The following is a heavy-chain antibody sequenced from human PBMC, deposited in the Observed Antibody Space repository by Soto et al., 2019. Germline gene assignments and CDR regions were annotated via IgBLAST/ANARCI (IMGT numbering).Heavy chain of an antibody. CDR2: IGTAGDT. CDR3: ARAAVTTNDYYYYGMDV. V-gene: IGHV3-13*01. CDR1: GFTFSSYD. J-gene: IGHJ6*02. Sequence: EVQLVESGGGLVQPGGSLRLSCAASGFTFSSYDMHWVRQATGKGLEWVSAIGTAGDTYYPGSVKGRFTISRENAKNSLYLQMNSLRAGDTAVYYCARAAVTTNDYYYYGMDVWGQGTTVTVSS. D-gene: IGHD4-4*01.